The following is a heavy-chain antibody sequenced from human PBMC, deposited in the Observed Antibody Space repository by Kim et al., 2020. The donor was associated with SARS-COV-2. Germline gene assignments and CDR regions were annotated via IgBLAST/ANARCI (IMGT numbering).Heavy chain of an antibody. D-gene: IGHD6-13*01. CDR2: ISWNSGSI. V-gene: IGHV3-9*01. J-gene: IGHJ4*02. CDR1: GFTFDDYA. CDR3: AKERGGAAGTVDY. Sequence: GGSLRLSCAASGFTFDDYAMHWVRQAPGKGLEWVSGISWNSGSIGYADSVKGRFTISRDNAKNSLYLQMNSLRAEDTALYYCAKERGGAAGTVDYWGQGTLVTVSS.